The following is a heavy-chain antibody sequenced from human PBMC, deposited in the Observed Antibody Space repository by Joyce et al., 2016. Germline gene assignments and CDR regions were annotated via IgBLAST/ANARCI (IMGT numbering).Heavy chain of an antibody. CDR3: ARYLKTYYYYYGMDV. D-gene: IGHD3-10*01. Sequence: EVQLVQSGAEVKKPGESLKISCKGSGYSFTSYWIGWVRQMPWKGLEWMGIIYPGDSDTRYSPSFQGQVTISADKSISTAYLQWSSLKASDTAMYYCARYLKTYYYYYGMDVWGQGTTVTVSS. CDR1: GYSFTSYW. V-gene: IGHV5-51*01. CDR2: IYPGDSDT. J-gene: IGHJ6*02.